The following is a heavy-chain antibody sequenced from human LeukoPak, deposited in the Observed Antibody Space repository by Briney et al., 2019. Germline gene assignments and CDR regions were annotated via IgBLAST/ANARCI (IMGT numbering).Heavy chain of an antibody. Sequence: PSETLSLTCTVSGDSINSYYWSWIRQPPGKGLERIAAYFYYSESTNYNPSLKSRVTMPVDTSKNQFSLQLSSVTAADTAVYYCAKYYYDHTGLTYFDYWGQGTLLTVSS. J-gene: IGHJ4*02. D-gene: IGHD3-22*01. CDR3: AKYYYDHTGLTYFDY. CDR1: GDSINSYY. CDR2: FYYSEST. V-gene: IGHV4-59*01.